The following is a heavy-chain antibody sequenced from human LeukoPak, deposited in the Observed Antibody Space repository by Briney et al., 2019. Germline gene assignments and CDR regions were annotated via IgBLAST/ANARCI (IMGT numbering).Heavy chain of an antibody. Sequence: PGGSLRLSCAASGFTFSSYGMHWVRQAPGKGLEWVAVISYDGSNKYYADSVKGRFTISRDNSKNTLYLQMNSLRAEDTAVYYCAKVRRGGSYYLTPFDIWGQGTMVTVSS. D-gene: IGHD1-26*01. CDR2: ISYDGSNK. CDR1: GFTFSSYG. V-gene: IGHV3-30*18. J-gene: IGHJ3*02. CDR3: AKVRRGGSYYLTPFDI.